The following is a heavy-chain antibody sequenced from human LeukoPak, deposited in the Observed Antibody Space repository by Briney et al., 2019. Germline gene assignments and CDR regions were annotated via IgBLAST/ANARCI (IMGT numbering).Heavy chain of an antibody. CDR1: GGPISSSNDY. D-gene: IGHD6-19*01. J-gene: IGHJ6*02. CDR3: ARQAEAMDV. CDR2: IYHIGGT. V-gene: IGHV4-39*01. Sequence: SETLSLTCTVSGGPISSSNDYWGWVRQPPGKGLEWIGTIYHIGGTHYNPSLKSRATMSVDTSKNQFSLKLSSVTAADTAVYYCARQAEAMDVWGQGTTVTVSS.